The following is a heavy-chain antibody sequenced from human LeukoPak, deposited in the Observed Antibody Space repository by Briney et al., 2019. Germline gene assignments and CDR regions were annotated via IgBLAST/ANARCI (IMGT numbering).Heavy chain of an antibody. D-gene: IGHD6-6*01. J-gene: IGHJ4*02. CDR3: AREQYSSSY. CDR2: ISSSSSTI. Sequence: LSLTCAVYGGSFSGYYWSWIRQAPGKGLEWVSYISSSSSTIYYADSVKGRFTISRDNAKNSLYLQMNSLRDEDTAVYYCAREQYSSSYWGQGTLVTVSS. V-gene: IGHV3-11*04. CDR1: GGSFSGYY.